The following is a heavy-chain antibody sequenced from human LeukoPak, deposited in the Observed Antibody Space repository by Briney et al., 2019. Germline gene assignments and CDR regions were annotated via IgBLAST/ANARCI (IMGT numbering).Heavy chain of an antibody. V-gene: IGHV3-21*01. CDR1: GFPINSYT. J-gene: IGHJ4*02. Sequence: PGGSLRLSCAASGFPINSYTMNWVRQAPGKGLEWVSSISSSGIYIYYADSVKGRFTISRDNAKNSLYLQMNSLRAEDTAVYYCEGGFGDYWGQGTLVTVSS. D-gene: IGHD3-16*01. CDR2: ISSSGIYI. CDR3: EGGFGDY.